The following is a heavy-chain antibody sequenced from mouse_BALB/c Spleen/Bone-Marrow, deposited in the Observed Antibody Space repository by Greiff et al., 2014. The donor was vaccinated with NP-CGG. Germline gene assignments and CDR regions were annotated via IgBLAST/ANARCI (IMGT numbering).Heavy chain of an antibody. CDR2: INPGSGGA. J-gene: IGHJ2*01. V-gene: IGHV1-54*01. CDR3: AREWTARNQSY. D-gene: IGHD3-2*01. Sequence: QVQLQQSGAELVRPGTSVKVSCKASGYSFTSYLIEWIKQRPGQGLEWIGVINPGSGGANYNEKFKGKATLTADKSSSTAYMQNSSMTSDDSAVYFCAREWTARNQSYWGQGTALTVSS. CDR1: GYSFTSYL.